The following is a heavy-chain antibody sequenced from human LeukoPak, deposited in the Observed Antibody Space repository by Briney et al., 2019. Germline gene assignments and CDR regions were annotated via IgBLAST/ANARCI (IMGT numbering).Heavy chain of an antibody. CDR3: ARFDSSGWYGFDY. D-gene: IGHD6-19*01. Sequence: SETLSLTCTVSGGSISSYYWSWIRQPPWKGLEWIGSIYYSGSTYYNPSLKSRVTISVDTSKNQFSLKLSSVTAADTAVYYCARFDSSGWYGFDYWGQGTLVTVSS. J-gene: IGHJ4*02. CDR1: GGSISSYY. CDR2: IYYSGST. V-gene: IGHV4-59*12.